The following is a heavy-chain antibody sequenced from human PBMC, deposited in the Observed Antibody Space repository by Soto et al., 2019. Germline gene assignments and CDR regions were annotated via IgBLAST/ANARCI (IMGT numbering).Heavy chain of an antibody. Sequence: LXLSCAASSVTVSINFMSWVLHAPGKGLEWVSSLYSACNTFYGDSVKGRFTVSRDNSKNTVYLQMDSLGAEDTAMYFCARGHAYSHGYSYYFDDWGQGALVTVSS. V-gene: IGHV3-53*01. CDR1: SVTVSINF. CDR3: ARGHAYSHGYSYYFDD. CDR2: LYSACNT. J-gene: IGHJ4*02. D-gene: IGHD5-18*01.